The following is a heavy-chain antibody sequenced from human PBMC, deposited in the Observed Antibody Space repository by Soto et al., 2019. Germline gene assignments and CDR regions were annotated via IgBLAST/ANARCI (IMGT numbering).Heavy chain of an antibody. J-gene: IGHJ4*02. Sequence: GASVKVSCKASGYTFTSYDINWVRQATGQGLEWMGWMNPNSGYTGYVQKFQGRVTMTRNTSISTAYMELSSLRSEDTAVYYCARGTPQQLLYPLPRAPDYWGQGTLVTVSS. CDR1: GYTFTSYD. CDR2: MNPNSGYT. V-gene: IGHV1-8*01. CDR3: ARGTPQQLLYPLPRAPDY. D-gene: IGHD2-2*02.